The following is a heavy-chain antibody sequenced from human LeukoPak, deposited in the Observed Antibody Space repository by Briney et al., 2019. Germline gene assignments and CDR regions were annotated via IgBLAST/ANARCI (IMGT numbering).Heavy chain of an antibody. V-gene: IGHV1-3*01. CDR1: GYTFTSYA. CDR2: INAGNGNT. CDR3: ARTGPTMVRGAYPALANNWFDP. J-gene: IGHJ5*02. Sequence: ASVTVSCKASGYTFTSYAMHWVRQAPGQRLEWMGWINAGNGNTKYSQKFQGRVTITRDTSASTAYMELSSLRSEDTAVYYCARTGPTMVRGAYPALANNWFDPWGQGTLVTVSS. D-gene: IGHD3-10*01.